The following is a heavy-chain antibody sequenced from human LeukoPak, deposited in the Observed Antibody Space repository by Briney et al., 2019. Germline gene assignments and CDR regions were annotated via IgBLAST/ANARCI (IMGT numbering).Heavy chain of an antibody. D-gene: IGHD4-23*01. CDR3: ARGRGADYGGNSGYFDY. J-gene: IGHJ4*02. CDR2: VTGSGGST. Sequence: GGSLRLSCAASGFTFSNYVMRWVRQAPGKGLEWVSSVTGSGGSTFYADSLKGRFTISRDNSKKTLYLQMNSLRAEDTAVYYCARGRGADYGGNSGYFDYWGQGTLVTVSS. V-gene: IGHV3-23*01. CDR1: GFTFSNYV.